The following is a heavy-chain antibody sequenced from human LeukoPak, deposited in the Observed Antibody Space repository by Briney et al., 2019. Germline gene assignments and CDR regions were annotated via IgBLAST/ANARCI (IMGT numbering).Heavy chain of an antibody. CDR2: INHSGST. Sequence: SVTLSLTCAVYGGSFSGYYWSWIRQPPGKGLEWIGEINHSGSTNYNPSLKSRVTISVDTSKNQFSLKLSSVTAADTAVYYCARGSTTVTRAYGMDVWGQGTTVTVSS. CDR3: ARGSTTVTRAYGMDV. J-gene: IGHJ6*02. V-gene: IGHV4-34*01. CDR1: GGSFSGYY. D-gene: IGHD4-11*01.